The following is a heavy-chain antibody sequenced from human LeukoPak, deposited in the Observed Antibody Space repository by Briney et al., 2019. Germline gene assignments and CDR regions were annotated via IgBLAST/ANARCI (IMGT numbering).Heavy chain of an antibody. Sequence: SETLSLTCTVSGGSISSYYWSWIRQPAGKGLEWIGRIYTSGSTNYNPSLKSRVTMSVDTSKNQFSLKLSSVTAADTAVYYCARGDYVWGSYRSHHFDYWGQGTLVTVSS. D-gene: IGHD3-16*02. V-gene: IGHV4-4*07. J-gene: IGHJ4*02. CDR1: GGSISSYY. CDR2: IYTSGST. CDR3: ARGDYVWGSYRSHHFDY.